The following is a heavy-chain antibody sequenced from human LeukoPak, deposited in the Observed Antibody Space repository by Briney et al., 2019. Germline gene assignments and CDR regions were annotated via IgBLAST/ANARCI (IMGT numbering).Heavy chain of an antibody. J-gene: IGHJ4*02. CDR3: ARAPHYYYDSSGYLVY. Sequence: GGSLRLSCAASGFTFSSYGMNWVRQAPGKGLEWVSVINDNGGSTFYADSVKGRFTISRDNSKNTLYLQMNSLRAEDTAVYYCARAPHYYYDSSGYLVYWGQGTLVTVSS. V-gene: IGHV3-23*01. CDR1: GFTFSSYG. CDR2: INDNGGST. D-gene: IGHD3-22*01.